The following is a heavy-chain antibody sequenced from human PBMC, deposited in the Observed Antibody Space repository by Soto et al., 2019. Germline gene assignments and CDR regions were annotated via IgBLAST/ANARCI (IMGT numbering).Heavy chain of an antibody. CDR2: IYYSGST. Sequence: SETLSLTCTVSGGSISSYYWSWIRQPPGKGLEWIGYIYYSGSTNYNPSLKSRVTISVDTSKNQFSLKLSSVTAADTAVYYCARLNDYGDYGLDYWGQGTLVTVPQ. CDR1: GGSISSYY. J-gene: IGHJ4*02. V-gene: IGHV4-59*01. D-gene: IGHD4-17*01. CDR3: ARLNDYGDYGLDY.